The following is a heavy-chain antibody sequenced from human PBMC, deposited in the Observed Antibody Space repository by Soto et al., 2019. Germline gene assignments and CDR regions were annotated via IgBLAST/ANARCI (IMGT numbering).Heavy chain of an antibody. CDR1: GGSVSSGSYY. CDR3: ASMTTVVTEPYYFDY. CDR2: IYYSGST. J-gene: IGHJ4*02. V-gene: IGHV4-61*01. D-gene: IGHD4-17*01. Sequence: QVQLQESGPGLVKPSETLSLTCTVSGGSVSSGSYYWSWIRQPPGKGLERIGYIYYSGSTNYNPSLKSRVTISVDTSKNQFSLKLSSVTAADTAVYYCASMTTVVTEPYYFDYWGQGTLVTVSS.